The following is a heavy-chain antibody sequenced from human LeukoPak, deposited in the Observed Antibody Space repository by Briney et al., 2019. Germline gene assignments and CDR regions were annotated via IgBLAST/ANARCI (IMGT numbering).Heavy chain of an antibody. D-gene: IGHD2-2*01. Sequence: ASETLSLTCTVSGGSISSYYWSWIRQPPGKGLERIGYIYYSGSTNYNPSLKSRVTISVDTSKNQFSLKLSSVTAADTAVYYCARVAGYCSSTSCYELVDYWGQGTLVTVSS. J-gene: IGHJ4*02. CDR1: GGSISSYY. CDR2: IYYSGST. V-gene: IGHV4-59*01. CDR3: ARVAGYCSSTSCYELVDY.